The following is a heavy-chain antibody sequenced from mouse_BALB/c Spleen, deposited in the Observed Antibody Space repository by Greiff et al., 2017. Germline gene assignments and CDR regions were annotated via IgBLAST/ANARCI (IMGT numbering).Heavy chain of an antibody. V-gene: IGHV3-2*02. CDR3: AGYRYYFDY. J-gene: IGHJ2*01. CDR1: GYSITSDYA. Sequence: EVKLMESGPGLVKPSQSLSLTCTVTGYSITSDYAWNWIRQFPGNKLEWMGYISYSGSTSYNPSLKSRISITRDTSKNQFFLQLNSVTTEDTATYYCAGYRYYFDYWGQGTTLTVSS. D-gene: IGHD2-14*01. CDR2: ISYSGST.